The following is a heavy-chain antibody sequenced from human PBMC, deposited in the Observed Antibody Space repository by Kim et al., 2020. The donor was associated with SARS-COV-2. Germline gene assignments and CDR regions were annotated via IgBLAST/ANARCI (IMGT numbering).Heavy chain of an antibody. J-gene: IGHJ3*02. Sequence: SETLSLTCTVSGGSISSYYWSWIRQPPGKGLEWIGYIYYSRSTNYNPSLKSRVTISVDTSKNQFSLKLSSVTAADTAVYYCARGGYYDSSGYYSDAFDIWGQGTMVTVSS. CDR3: ARGGYYDSSGYYSDAFDI. V-gene: IGHV4-59*01. D-gene: IGHD3-22*01. CDR2: IYYSRST. CDR1: GGSISSYY.